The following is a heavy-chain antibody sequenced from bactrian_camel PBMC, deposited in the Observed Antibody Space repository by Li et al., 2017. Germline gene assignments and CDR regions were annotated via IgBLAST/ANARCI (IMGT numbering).Heavy chain of an antibody. CDR2: IKADASST. D-gene: IGHD6*01. CDR1: QFTFSSYD. V-gene: IGHV3S40*01. Sequence: DVQLVESGGGLVQPGGSLRLSCVASQFTFSSYDMAWVRQAPGKGLEWVSSIKADASSTYFADSVKGRFTISQDNAKNTVDLQMNSLKPEDTAMYYCAAVRHFHCESLSPVAFTYWGQGTQVTVS. J-gene: IGHJ4*01. CDR3: AAVRHFHCESLSPVAFTY.